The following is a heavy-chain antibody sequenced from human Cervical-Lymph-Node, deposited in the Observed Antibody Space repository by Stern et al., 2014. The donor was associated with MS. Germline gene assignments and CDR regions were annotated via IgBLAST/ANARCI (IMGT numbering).Heavy chain of an antibody. J-gene: IGHJ4*02. CDR3: ARAYIDSSGYFVDY. D-gene: IGHD3-22*01. V-gene: IGHV1-69*14. Sequence: QDQLVQSGAEMMKPGSSVKVSCKASGGTFSSHAISWVRQAPGQGLEWMGWINPIFGAANYAQNVQGRVTITRDKATNTTHMELSSLRSEDTALYYCARAYIDSSGYFVDYWGQGTLVTVSS. CDR1: GGTFSSHA. CDR2: INPIFGAA.